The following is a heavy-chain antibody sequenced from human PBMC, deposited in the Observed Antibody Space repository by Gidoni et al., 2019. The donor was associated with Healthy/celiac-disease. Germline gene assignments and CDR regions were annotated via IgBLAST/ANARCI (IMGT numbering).Heavy chain of an antibody. CDR1: GGSISSSSYY. Sequence: QLQLQESGPGLVKPSETLSLTCTVSGGSISSSSYYWGWIRQPPGKGLEWIGSIYYSGSTYYNPSLKSRVTISVDTSKNQFSLKLSSVTAADTAVYYCARHQQQLVVDYFDYWGQGTLVTVSS. CDR2: IYYSGST. J-gene: IGHJ4*02. V-gene: IGHV4-39*01. D-gene: IGHD6-13*01. CDR3: ARHQQQLVVDYFDY.